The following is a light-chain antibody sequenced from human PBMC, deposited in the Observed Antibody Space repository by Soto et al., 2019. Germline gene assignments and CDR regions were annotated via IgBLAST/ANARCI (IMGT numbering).Light chain of an antibody. Sequence: EIVLTQSPATLSSSPGERATLSCRASQSVTTYLAWYQQRPGQAPRLRIYDTSSRATGIPSRFSGSGSGTDFTLTISSLEPEDFAVYYCQQHVTFGPGTRVDFK. CDR2: DTS. J-gene: IGKJ3*01. V-gene: IGKV3-11*01. CDR3: QQHVT. CDR1: QSVTTY.